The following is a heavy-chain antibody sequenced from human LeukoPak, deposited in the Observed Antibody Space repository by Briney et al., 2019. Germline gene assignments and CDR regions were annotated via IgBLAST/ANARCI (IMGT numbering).Heavy chain of an antibody. D-gene: IGHD1-26*01. CDR2: IYYSGST. J-gene: IGHJ4*02. CDR3: ARAIEVGAMTPFDY. CDR1: GGSISSYY. V-gene: IGHV4-59*08. Sequence: SETLSLTCTVSGGSISSYYWSWIRQPPGKGLEWIGYIYYSGSTNYNPSLKSRVTISVDTSKDQFSLKLSSVTAADTAVYYCARAIEVGAMTPFDYWGQGTLVTVSS.